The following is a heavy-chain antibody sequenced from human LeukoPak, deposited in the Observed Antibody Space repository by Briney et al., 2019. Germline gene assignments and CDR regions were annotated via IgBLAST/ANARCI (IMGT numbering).Heavy chain of an antibody. CDR3: ARDHYDTTVYYYYGMDV. V-gene: IGHV4-30-4*01. CDR1: GGPISSGDYY. D-gene: IGHD3-9*01. CDR2: IYYSGST. J-gene: IGHJ6*02. Sequence: SETLSLTCTVSGGPISSGDYYWSWIRQPPGKGLEWIGYIYYSGSTYYNPSLKSRVTISVDTSKNQFSLKLSSVTAADTAVYYCARDHYDTTVYYYYGMDVWGQGTTVTVSS.